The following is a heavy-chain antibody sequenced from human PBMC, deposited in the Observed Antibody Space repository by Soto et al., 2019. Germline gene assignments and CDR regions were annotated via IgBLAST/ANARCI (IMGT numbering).Heavy chain of an antibody. Sequence: PGGSLRLSCAASGFTFSSYSMNWVRQAPGKGLEWVSYISSSSGTIYYADSVKGRFTISRDNSKNTLYLQMNSLRAEDTAVYYCAKDSGRLYGILTGPYDYWGQGSLVTVSS. V-gene: IGHV3-48*01. D-gene: IGHD3-9*01. CDR2: ISSSSGTI. J-gene: IGHJ4*02. CDR1: GFTFSSYS. CDR3: AKDSGRLYGILTGPYDY.